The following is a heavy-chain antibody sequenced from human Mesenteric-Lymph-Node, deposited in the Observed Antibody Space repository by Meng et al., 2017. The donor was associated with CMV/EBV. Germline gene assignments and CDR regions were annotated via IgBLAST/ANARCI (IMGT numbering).Heavy chain of an antibody. CDR3: SRGGGNYDILTGYREYYYGMDI. D-gene: IGHD3-9*01. V-gene: IGHV1-18*04. CDR2: ISAYNGNT. CDR1: GYTFTSYG. J-gene: IGHJ6*02. Sequence: ASVKVSCKASGYTFTSYGISWVRQAPGQGLEWMGWISAYNGNTNYAQKLQGRVTMTTDTSTSTAYMELRSLRSDDTAVYYCSRGGGNYDILTGYREYYYGMDIWGQGTTVTVSS.